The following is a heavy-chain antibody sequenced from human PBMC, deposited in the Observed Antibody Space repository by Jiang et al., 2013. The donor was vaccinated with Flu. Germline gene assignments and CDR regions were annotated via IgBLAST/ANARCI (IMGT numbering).Heavy chain of an antibody. CDR1: GFTFSSYN. V-gene: IGHV3-21*01. D-gene: IGHD3-9*01. Sequence: EVQLLESGGGLVKPGGSLRLSCAASGFTFSSYNMNWVRQAPGKGLEWVSSISSSTSYIYYADSVKGRFTISRDNAKNSLYLQMNSLRAEDTAVYYCAKDSTGLTGYFYYGMDVWGQGTTVTVSS. CDR3: AKDSTGLTGYFYYGMDV. CDR2: ISSSTSYI. J-gene: IGHJ6*02.